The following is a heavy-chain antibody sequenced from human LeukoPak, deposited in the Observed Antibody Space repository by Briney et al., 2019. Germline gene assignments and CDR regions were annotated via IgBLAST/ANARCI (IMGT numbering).Heavy chain of an antibody. CDR3: ARDREDSSGYYDY. Sequence: ASVKVSCKASGYTFTGYYMHWVRQAPGQGLEWMGWINPNSGGTNYAQKFQGRVTMTRDTSISTACMELSRLRSDDTAVYYCARDREDSSGYYDYWGQGTLVTVSS. J-gene: IGHJ4*02. CDR2: INPNSGGT. D-gene: IGHD3-22*01. CDR1: GYTFTGYY. V-gene: IGHV1-2*02.